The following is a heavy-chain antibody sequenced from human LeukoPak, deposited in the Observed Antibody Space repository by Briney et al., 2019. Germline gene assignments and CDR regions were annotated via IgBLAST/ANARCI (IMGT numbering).Heavy chain of an antibody. CDR2: IEPDGSGK. CDR1: GFSFRDYW. J-gene: IGHJ4*02. CDR3: VTSCVRQQRAF. D-gene: IGHD3-10*02. V-gene: IGHV3-7*01. Sequence: GGSLRLSCAASGFSFRDYWMSWVRQAPGKGLEWVADIEPDGSGKTYVDSVKGRFTISRDNAQQSLYLQIDTLTAEDTAGYYCVTSCVRQQRAFWGQGPLVTVSS.